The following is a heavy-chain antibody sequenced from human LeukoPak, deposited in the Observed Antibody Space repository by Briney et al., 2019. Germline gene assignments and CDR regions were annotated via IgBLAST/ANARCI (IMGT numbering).Heavy chain of an antibody. CDR3: AGVRGYSYGLLDY. Sequence: PSETLSLTCTVSGGSISSISYYWAWIRQPPGKGLEWLGSIYYSGSTYYNPSLKSRVTISVDTSKNQFSLKLSSVTAADTAVYYCAGVRGYSYGLLDYWGQGTLVTVSS. CDR1: GGSISSISYY. V-gene: IGHV4-39*01. J-gene: IGHJ4*02. D-gene: IGHD5-18*01. CDR2: IYYSGST.